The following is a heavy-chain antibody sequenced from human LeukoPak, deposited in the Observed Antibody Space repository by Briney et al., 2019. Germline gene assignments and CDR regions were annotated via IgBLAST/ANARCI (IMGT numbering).Heavy chain of an antibody. V-gene: IGHV3-30-3*01. CDR2: ISYDGSNK. D-gene: IGHD3-10*01. Sequence: GGSLRLSCAASGFTFSSYAMHWVRQAPGKGLEWVAVISYDGSNKYYADSVKGRFTISRDNSKNTLYLQMNSLRAEDTAVYYCARAGLGFGELSNNWSDPWGRGTLVTVSS. CDR3: ARAGLGFGELSNNWSDP. J-gene: IGHJ5*02. CDR1: GFTFSSYA.